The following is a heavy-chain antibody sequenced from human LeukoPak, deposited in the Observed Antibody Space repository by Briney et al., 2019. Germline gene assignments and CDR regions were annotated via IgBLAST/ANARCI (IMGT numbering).Heavy chain of an antibody. CDR2: INPISGGT. V-gene: IGHV1-2*02. Sequence: GASVKVSCKASGYTFTDYYIHWVRQAPGQGLEWMGWINPISGGTHYTEDFQARVTMTRDTSIRTAYMDLTRLTTDDTAVYYCARGGGLESTVANWFDPWGQGTLVTVSS. CDR1: GYTFTDYY. J-gene: IGHJ5*02. CDR3: ARGGGLESTVANWFDP. D-gene: IGHD4-23*01.